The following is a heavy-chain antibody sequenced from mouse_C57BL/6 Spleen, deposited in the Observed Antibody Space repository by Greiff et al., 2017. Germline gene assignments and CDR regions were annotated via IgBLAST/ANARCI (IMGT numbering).Heavy chain of an antibody. CDR3: VREYCGSSYRYFDV. V-gene: IGHV10-1*01. CDR1: GFSFNTYA. D-gene: IGHD1-1*01. J-gene: IGHJ1*03. Sequence: EVQLVESGGGLVQPTGSLKLSCAASGFSFNTYAMNWVRQAPGKGLEWVARIRSKSNNYATYYADSVKDRFTISRDDSESMLYLQMNNLKTEDTAMYYCVREYCGSSYRYFDVWGTGTTVTVSS. CDR2: IRSKSNNYAT.